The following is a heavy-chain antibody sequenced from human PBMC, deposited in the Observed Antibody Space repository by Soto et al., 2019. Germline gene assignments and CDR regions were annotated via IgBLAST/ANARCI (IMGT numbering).Heavy chain of an antibody. J-gene: IGHJ4*02. CDR3: ARGSADYSYYFDY. V-gene: IGHV3-33*01. CDR2: IWYDGSSK. Sequence: TGGSLRLSCAASGFTFSSYGMHWVRQAPGKGLEWVAAIWYDGSSKNYADSVKGRFTISRDNSKNTLYLQMNSLRAEDTAVYYCARGSADYSYYFDYWGQGTLVTVSS. D-gene: IGHD3-16*01. CDR1: GFTFSSYG.